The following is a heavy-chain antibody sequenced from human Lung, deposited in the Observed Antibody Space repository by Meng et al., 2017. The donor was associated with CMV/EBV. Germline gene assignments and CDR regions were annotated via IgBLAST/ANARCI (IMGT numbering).Heavy chain of an antibody. J-gene: IGHJ6*02. CDR3: AREGYCSSTTCSSYYYYGMDV. CDR2: IYSDGYT. CDR1: GFTFSSYS. V-gene: IGHV3-53*01. Sequence: GESLKIXCAASGFTFSSYSMNWVRQAPGKGLEWVSVIYSDGYTYYADSVKGRFTISRDNSKDTLYLQMNSLRAEDTAVYYCAREGYCSSTTCSSYYYYGMDVWGQGXTVTVSS. D-gene: IGHD2-2*01.